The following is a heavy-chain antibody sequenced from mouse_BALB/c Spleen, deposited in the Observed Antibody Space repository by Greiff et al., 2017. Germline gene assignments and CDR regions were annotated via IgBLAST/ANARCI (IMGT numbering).Heavy chain of an antibody. CDR1: GFTFSSYA. CDR3: ARELGRDYAMDY. J-gene: IGHJ4*01. CDR2: ISSGGSYT. Sequence: EVKVVESGGGLVKPGGSLKLSCAASGFTFSSYAMSWVRQTPEKRLEWVATISSGGSYTYYPDSVKGRFTISRDNAKNTLYLQMSSLRSEDTAMYYCARELGRDYAMDYWGQGTSVTVSS. V-gene: IGHV5-9-3*01. D-gene: IGHD4-1*01.